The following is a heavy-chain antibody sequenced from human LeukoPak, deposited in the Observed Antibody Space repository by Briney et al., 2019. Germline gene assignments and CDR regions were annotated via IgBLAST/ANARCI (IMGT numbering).Heavy chain of an antibody. Sequence: PSETLSLTCTVSGGSVSSGSYYWSWIRQPPGKGLEWIGYIYYSGNTNYNPSLKSRVTISVDTSKNQFSLKLSSVTAADTAVYYCAREPVTTFYYFDYWGQGTLVTVSS. CDR3: AREPVTTFYYFDY. V-gene: IGHV4-61*01. CDR1: GGSVSSGSYY. D-gene: IGHD4-17*01. J-gene: IGHJ4*02. CDR2: IYYSGNT.